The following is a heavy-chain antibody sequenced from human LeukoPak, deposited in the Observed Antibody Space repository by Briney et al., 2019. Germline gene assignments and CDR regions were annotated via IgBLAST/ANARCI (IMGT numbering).Heavy chain of an antibody. Sequence: ASVKVSCKASGYTFTGFYIHWVRQAPGQGLEWMGWINPDRGGTNCAQKFQGRVTLTRDTSINTAYMELSGLTSDDTAMYYCVREDFVVIPAAMRGDYWGQGTLVIVSS. J-gene: IGHJ4*02. CDR1: GYTFTGFY. D-gene: IGHD2-2*01. CDR2: INPDRGGT. CDR3: VREDFVVIPAAMRGDY. V-gene: IGHV1-2*02.